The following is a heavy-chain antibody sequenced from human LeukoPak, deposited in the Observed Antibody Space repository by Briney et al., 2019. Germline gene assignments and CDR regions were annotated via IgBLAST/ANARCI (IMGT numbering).Heavy chain of an antibody. Sequence: GGSLRLSCAASGFTFSSYWMSWVRQAPGKGLEWVPHIKEDGSDKNYVDSVKGRFTISRDNAKNSLYLQMNSLRVEDTAVYYCARVHWYFDFWGRGTLVSVSS. CDR3: ARVHWYFDF. J-gene: IGHJ2*01. CDR2: IKEDGSDK. CDR1: GFTFSSYW. V-gene: IGHV3-7*04.